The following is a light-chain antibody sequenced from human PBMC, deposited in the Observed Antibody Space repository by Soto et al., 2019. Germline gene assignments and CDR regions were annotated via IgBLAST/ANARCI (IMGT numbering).Light chain of an antibody. CDR3: QQYYSTPLT. Sequence: DIVMTQSPDSLAVSLGERATINCKSSQSIFYRSKNKNYLAWYQEKPGQPPKLLIYWASTRESGVPDRFSGSGSGTDFTLTISSLQAEDVAVYYCQQYYSTPLTFGGGTKVEIK. CDR2: WAS. J-gene: IGKJ4*01. CDR1: QSIFYRSKNKNY. V-gene: IGKV4-1*01.